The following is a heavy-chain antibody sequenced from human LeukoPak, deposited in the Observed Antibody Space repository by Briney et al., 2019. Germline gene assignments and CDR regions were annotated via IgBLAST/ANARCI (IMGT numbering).Heavy chain of an antibody. J-gene: IGHJ4*02. V-gene: IGHV1-46*01. D-gene: IGHD5-18*01. CDR1: GYTFTSYY. CDR2: SNPNSGST. Sequence: GASVKVSCKASGYTFTSYYIHWVRQAPGQGLEWMGISNPNSGSTSYAQDFQGRVSVTRDTSTSTVYMDLSSLRSEDTAVYFCARGGMGIQLWPFDFWGRGTLVTVSS. CDR3: ARGGMGIQLWPFDF.